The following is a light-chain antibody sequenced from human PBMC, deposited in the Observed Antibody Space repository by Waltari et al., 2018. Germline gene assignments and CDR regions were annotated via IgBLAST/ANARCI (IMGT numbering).Light chain of an antibody. CDR3: QQYKSYKT. CDR1: QSITTP. J-gene: IGKJ1*01. CDR2: GAS. Sequence: DIQMTQSPSTLSASVGDTVIISCRASQSITTPLAWYQQKPGKAHDVRIYGASNLESGVPSRFSGSGSGTEFTLTISSLQPDDFATYYCQQYKSYKTFGQGTRVEIK. V-gene: IGKV1-5*03.